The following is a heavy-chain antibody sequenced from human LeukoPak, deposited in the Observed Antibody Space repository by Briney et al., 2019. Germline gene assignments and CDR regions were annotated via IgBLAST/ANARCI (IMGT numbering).Heavy chain of an antibody. Sequence: GGSLRLSCAASGFTFSSYAMHWVRQAPGKGLEWVAVISYDGSNKYYADSVKGRFTISRDNSKNTLYLQMNNLGDEDTAVYYLKEGEGHSYAPKTGPPTWGQGTLVTVSS. CDR1: GFTFSSYA. CDR3: KEGEGHSYAPKTGPPT. J-gene: IGHJ5*02. V-gene: IGHV3-30*07. CDR2: ISYDGSNK. D-gene: IGHD5-18*01.